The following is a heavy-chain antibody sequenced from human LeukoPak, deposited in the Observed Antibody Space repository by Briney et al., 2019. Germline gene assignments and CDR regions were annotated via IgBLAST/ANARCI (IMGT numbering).Heavy chain of an antibody. CDR3: ARASHGDYSPGY. CDR2: ISGSGGST. CDR1: GFTFSSYA. Sequence: GGSLRLSCAASGFTFSSYAMSWVRQAPGKGLEWVSAISGSGGSTYYADSVKGRFTISRDNSKNTLYLQMNSLRAEDTAVYYCARASHGDYSPGYWGQGTLVTVSS. D-gene: IGHD4-17*01. V-gene: IGHV3-23*01. J-gene: IGHJ4*02.